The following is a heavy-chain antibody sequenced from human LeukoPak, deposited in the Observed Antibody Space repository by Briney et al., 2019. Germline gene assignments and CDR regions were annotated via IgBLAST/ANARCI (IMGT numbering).Heavy chain of an antibody. V-gene: IGHV3-21*01. Sequence: GGSLRLSCAASGFTFSSYSMNWVRQAPGKGLEWVSSITRSSSDIYYADSVKGRFTISRDNAKNSLYLQMNSLRAEDTAVYYCARDSIGSSYARHPYYFAYWGQGTLVTVSS. J-gene: IGHJ4*02. CDR3: ARDSIGSSYARHPYYFAY. CDR1: GFTFSSYS. D-gene: IGHD5-18*01. CDR2: ITRSSSDI.